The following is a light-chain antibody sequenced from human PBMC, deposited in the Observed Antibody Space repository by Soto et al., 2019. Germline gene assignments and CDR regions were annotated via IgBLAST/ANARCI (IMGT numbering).Light chain of an antibody. CDR3: QTWGTGRV. V-gene: IGLV4-69*02. CDR1: SGHSSYA. Sequence: QPVVTQSPSASASLGASVKLTCTLSSGHSSYAIAWHQQQAEKGPRYLMKINSDGSHSKGDGIPDRFSGSSSGAERYLTISSLQSEDEADYYCQTWGTGRVFGGGTKLTVL. CDR2: INSDGSH. J-gene: IGLJ3*02.